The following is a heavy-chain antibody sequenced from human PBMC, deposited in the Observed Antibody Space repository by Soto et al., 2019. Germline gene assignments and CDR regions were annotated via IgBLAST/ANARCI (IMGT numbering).Heavy chain of an antibody. V-gene: IGHV3-33*01. CDR2: IWYDGSNK. CDR3: ARGLGIAANWFDP. Sequence: QVQLVESGGGVVQPGRSLRLSCAASGFTFSSYGMHWVRQAPGKGLEWVAVIWYDGSNKYYADSVKGRFTISRDNSKNKLYQQMNSLRAEDTAVYYCARGLGIAANWFDPWGQGTLVTVST. CDR1: GFTFSSYG. J-gene: IGHJ5*02. D-gene: IGHD6-13*01.